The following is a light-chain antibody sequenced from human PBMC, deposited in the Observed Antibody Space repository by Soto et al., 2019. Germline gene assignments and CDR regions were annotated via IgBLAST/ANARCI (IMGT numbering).Light chain of an antibody. CDR3: QQFHSYPRT. J-gene: IGKJ1*01. V-gene: IGKV1-9*01. CDR1: QGISNF. Sequence: DIQLTQSPSFLSASVGNRVTITCRASQGISNFLAWYQQKPGKAPKLLIFAASFLQSGVPSRFSGSGSGTEFTLTITSLQPEDFATYCCQQFHSYPRTFGQGTKVDIK. CDR2: AAS.